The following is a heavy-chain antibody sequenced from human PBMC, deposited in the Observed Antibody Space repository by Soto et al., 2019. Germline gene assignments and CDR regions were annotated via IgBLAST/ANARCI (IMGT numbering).Heavy chain of an antibody. V-gene: IGHV3-15*07. CDR2: VKSKSDGETT. CDR1: GFNFNNVW. J-gene: IGHJ4*01. CDR3: ATDDIQWELHLNY. D-gene: IGHD1-26*01. Sequence: EVQLVESGGGLVKPGGSLRLSCAASGFNFNNVWMSWVRQAPGKGLEWVGRVKSKSDGETTDYATPIKGRFTISRDDSMQTVYLQMNSLNTEDTGVYYCATDDIQWELHLNYWGQGTLVTVSS.